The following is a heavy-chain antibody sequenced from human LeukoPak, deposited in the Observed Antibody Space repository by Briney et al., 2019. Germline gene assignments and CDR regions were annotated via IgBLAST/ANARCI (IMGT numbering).Heavy chain of an antibody. CDR1: GYTFTGYY. CDR3: ARGSGGYSYGEYYFDY. J-gene: IGHJ4*02. D-gene: IGHD5-18*01. V-gene: IGHV1-2*02. Sequence: GASVKVSCKASGYTFTGYYMHWVRQAPGQGLEWMGWINPNSGGTNYAQEFQGRVTMTRDTSISTAYMELSRLRSDDTDVYYCARGSGGYSYGEYYFDYWGQGTLVTVSS. CDR2: INPNSGGT.